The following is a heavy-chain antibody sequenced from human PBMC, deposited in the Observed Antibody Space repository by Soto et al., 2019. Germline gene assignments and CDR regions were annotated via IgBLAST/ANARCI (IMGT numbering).Heavy chain of an antibody. J-gene: IGHJ4*02. Sequence: GGSLRLSCAASGFTFDEYAMNWVRQAPGKGLEWVSGISAGGGSTYFADSVKGRFTISRDNSKNTLYLQMNSLRAEDTAIYYCAKLGGVTGYWGQGTPVTVSS. CDR2: ISAGGGST. D-gene: IGHD3-16*01. CDR1: GFTFDEYA. V-gene: IGHV3-23*01. CDR3: AKLGGVTGY.